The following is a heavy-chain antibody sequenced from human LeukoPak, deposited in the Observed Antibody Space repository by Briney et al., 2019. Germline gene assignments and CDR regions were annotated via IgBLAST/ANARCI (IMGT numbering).Heavy chain of an antibody. D-gene: IGHD2-2*01. V-gene: IGHV4-38-2*02. J-gene: IGHJ5*02. CDR3: ARDPRWLTPDCTSTSCYENYFDP. Sequence: SEALSLTCAVSGYSISSGYQWAWIRQSPGKGLEWIGSIYHSGSAHYNPSLKSRVTISVETSKNQFSLKMYSVTAADTAVYYCARDPRWLTPDCTSTSCYENYFDPWGQGTLVTVSS. CDR2: IYHSGSA. CDR1: GYSISSGYQ.